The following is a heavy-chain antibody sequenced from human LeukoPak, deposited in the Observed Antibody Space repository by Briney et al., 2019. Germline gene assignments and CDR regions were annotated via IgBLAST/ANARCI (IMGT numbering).Heavy chain of an antibody. CDR3: ARYNWDSRSFDY. D-gene: IGHD1-20*01. J-gene: IGHJ4*02. V-gene: IGHV6-1*01. CDR2: TSYTSKWSN. CDR1: GDSISSNNAT. Sequence: SQTLSLTCTISGDSISSNNATWNWIRQSPSRVLEWLGRTSYTSKWSNDYTISVKSRITINPDTSKNQFSLQLNSVTPEDTAVYHCARYNWDSRSFDYWGQGALVTVSS.